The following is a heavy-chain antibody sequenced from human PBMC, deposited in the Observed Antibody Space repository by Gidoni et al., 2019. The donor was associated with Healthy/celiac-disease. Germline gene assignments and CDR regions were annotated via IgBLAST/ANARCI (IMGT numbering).Heavy chain of an antibody. D-gene: IGHD2-15*01. CDR3: ARGRGCSGGSCHSFDY. CDR2: IIPIFGKA. J-gene: IGHJ4*02. Sequence: QVQLVQSGAEVKQPGSSVKVSCKASGGTFSSYAISWVRQAPGQGLEWMGGIIPIFGKANYAQKFQGRVTITADESTSTAYMELSSLRSEDTAVYYCARGRGCSGGSCHSFDYWGQGTLVTVSS. V-gene: IGHV1-69*01. CDR1: GGTFSSYA.